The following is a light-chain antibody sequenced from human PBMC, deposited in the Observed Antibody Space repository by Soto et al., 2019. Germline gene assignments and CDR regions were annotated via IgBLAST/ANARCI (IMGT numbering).Light chain of an antibody. CDR2: GAS. CDR3: QQYGSSSLT. J-gene: IGKJ4*01. Sequence: EIVMTQSPATLSVSPGERATLSCRASQSVGSNLAWYHQRPGQAPRLLIYGASTRATGIPARFSGSGSGTDFSLTISRLEPEDFAVYYCQQYGSSSLTFGGGTKVDIK. V-gene: IGKV3-15*01. CDR1: QSVGSN.